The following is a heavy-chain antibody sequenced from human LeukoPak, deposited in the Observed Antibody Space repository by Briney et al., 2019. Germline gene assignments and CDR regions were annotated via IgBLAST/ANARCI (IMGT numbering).Heavy chain of an antibody. D-gene: IGHD3-22*01. CDR1: GFTFSSYG. Sequence: GGSLRLSCAVSGFTFSSYGMHWVRQAPGKGLEWVAVIWYDGSNKYYADSVKGRFTISRDNSKNTLYLQMNSLRAEDTAVYYCAREVGGYDSSGGIDYWGQGTLVTVSS. CDR3: AREVGGYDSSGGIDY. CDR2: IWYDGSNK. J-gene: IGHJ4*02. V-gene: IGHV3-33*01.